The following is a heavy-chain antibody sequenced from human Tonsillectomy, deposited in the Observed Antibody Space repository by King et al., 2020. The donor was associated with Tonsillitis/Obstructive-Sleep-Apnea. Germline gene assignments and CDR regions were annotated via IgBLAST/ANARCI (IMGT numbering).Heavy chain of an antibody. CDR3: ARDSMSHYYDSSAYYTFDY. CDR1: GYTFTNYG. J-gene: IGHJ4*02. Sequence: GQLVQSGAEVKKPGASVKVSCKASGYTFTNYGISWVRQAPGQGLEWMGWISAYNGHTNSAQKLQGRVTMTTDTSTSTAFMELRSLRSDDTAVYYCARDSMSHYYDSSAYYTFDYWGQGTLVIVSS. V-gene: IGHV1-18*01. D-gene: IGHD3-22*01. CDR2: ISAYNGHT.